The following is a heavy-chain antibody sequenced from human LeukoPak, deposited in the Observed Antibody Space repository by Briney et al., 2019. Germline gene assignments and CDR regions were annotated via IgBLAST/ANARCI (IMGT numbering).Heavy chain of an antibody. J-gene: IGHJ6*03. CDR3: ATARRYNSSWYYYYYYMDV. CDR2: INHSGST. D-gene: IGHD6-13*01. CDR1: GGSFSGYY. Sequence: SETLSLTCAVYGGSFSGYYWSWIRQPPGKGLEWIGEINHSGSTNYNPSLKSRVTMSVDTSKNQFSLKLSSVTAADTAVYYCATARRYNSSWYYYYYYMDVWGKGTTVTVSS. V-gene: IGHV4-34*01.